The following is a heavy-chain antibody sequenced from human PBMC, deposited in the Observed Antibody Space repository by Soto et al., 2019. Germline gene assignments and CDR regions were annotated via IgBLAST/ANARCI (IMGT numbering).Heavy chain of an antibody. Sequence: EVQLLESGGGLVQPGGSLRLSCAASGFTFSSYAMSWVRQAPGKGLEWVSAISGSGGSTYYADSVKGRFTISRDNSKNTLYLQMNSLTAEDMAVYYCAKDRWDYDILTGYHVDWFDPWGQGTLVTVSS. CDR3: AKDRWDYDILTGYHVDWFDP. CDR1: GFTFSSYA. J-gene: IGHJ5*02. CDR2: ISGSGGST. D-gene: IGHD3-9*01. V-gene: IGHV3-23*01.